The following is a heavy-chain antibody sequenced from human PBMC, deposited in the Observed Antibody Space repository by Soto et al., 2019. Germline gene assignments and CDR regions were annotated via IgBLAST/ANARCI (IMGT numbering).Heavy chain of an antibody. D-gene: IGHD2-15*01. CDR3: ARQKLLEAVDYYYYFMAV. CDR1: GYSFTSYW. V-gene: IGHV5-51*01. Sequence: PRESLKISCKGSGYSFTSYWIGWVRQMPGKGLEWMGIIYPGDSDTRYSPSFQGQVTISADKSISNAYLQWSSLKASDTAMYYCARQKLLEAVDYYYYFMAVWGKGTTVTGSS. J-gene: IGHJ6*03. CDR2: IYPGDSDT.